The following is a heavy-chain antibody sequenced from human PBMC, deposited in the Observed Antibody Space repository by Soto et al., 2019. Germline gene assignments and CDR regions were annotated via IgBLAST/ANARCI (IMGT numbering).Heavy chain of an antibody. CDR2: IYHSGST. CDR3: ARDHTYYDFWSGYYRAYYFDY. D-gene: IGHD3-3*01. V-gene: IGHV4-38-2*02. J-gene: IGHJ4*02. CDR1: GYSISSGYY. Sequence: SETLSLTCAVSGYSISSGYYWGWIRQPPGKGLEWIGSIYHSGSTYYNPSLKSRVTISVDTSKNQFSLKLSSVTAADTAVYYCARDHTYYDFWSGYYRAYYFDYWGQGTLVTVSS.